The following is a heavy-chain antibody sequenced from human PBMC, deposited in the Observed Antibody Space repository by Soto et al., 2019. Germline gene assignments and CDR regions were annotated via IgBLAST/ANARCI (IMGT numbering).Heavy chain of an antibody. Sequence: GGSLRLSCAASGFTFSSYSMNWVRQAPGKGLEWVSSISSSSSYIYYADSVKGRFTISRDNAKNSLYLQMNSLRAEDTAVYYCARDYSSSSWYSEPTRRPYYFDYWGQGTLVTVSS. CDR2: ISSSSSYI. V-gene: IGHV3-21*01. J-gene: IGHJ4*02. D-gene: IGHD6-13*01. CDR3: ARDYSSSSWYSEPTRRPYYFDY. CDR1: GFTFSSYS.